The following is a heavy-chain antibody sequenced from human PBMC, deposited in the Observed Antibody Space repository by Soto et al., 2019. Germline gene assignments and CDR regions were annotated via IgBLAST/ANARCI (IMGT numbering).Heavy chain of an antibody. D-gene: IGHD3-10*01. CDR3: AKDLGYYGSGSYYNY. J-gene: IGHJ4*02. Sequence: GGSLRLSCAASGFTFSSYAMSWVRQAPGKGLEWVSAISGSGGSTYYADSVKGRFTISRDNSKNTLYLQMNSLGAEDTAVYYCAKDLGYYGSGSYYNYWGQGTLVTVSS. V-gene: IGHV3-23*01. CDR2: ISGSGGST. CDR1: GFTFSSYA.